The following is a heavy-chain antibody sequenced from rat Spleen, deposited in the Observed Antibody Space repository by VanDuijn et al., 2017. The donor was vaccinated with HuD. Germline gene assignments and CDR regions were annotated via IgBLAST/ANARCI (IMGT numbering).Heavy chain of an antibody. D-gene: IGHD1-9*01. Sequence: EVQVVESGGGLVQPGRSLKLSCAASGFTFSDYNMAWVRQAPKKGLEWVATLSYDGHTTYYRDSVKGRFTISRDNAKSTLYLQVDSLRSEDTAIYYCARPTTGIPFNYWGQGVMVTVSS. V-gene: IGHV5-7*01. CDR2: LSYDGHTT. CDR3: ARPTTGIPFNY. CDR1: GFTFSDYN. J-gene: IGHJ2*01.